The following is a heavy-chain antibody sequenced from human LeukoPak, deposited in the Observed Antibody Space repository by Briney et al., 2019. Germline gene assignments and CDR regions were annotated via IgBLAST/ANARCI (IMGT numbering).Heavy chain of an antibody. Sequence: SETLSLTCTVSGGSISSGSYYWSWIRQPAGKGLEWIGRIYTSGSTNYNPSLKSRVTISVDTSKNQFSLKLSSVTAADTAVYYCATADYGDYFAFDIWGQGTMATVSS. CDR2: IYTSGST. CDR1: GGSISSGSYY. V-gene: IGHV4-61*02. CDR3: ATADYGDYFAFDI. J-gene: IGHJ3*02. D-gene: IGHD4-17*01.